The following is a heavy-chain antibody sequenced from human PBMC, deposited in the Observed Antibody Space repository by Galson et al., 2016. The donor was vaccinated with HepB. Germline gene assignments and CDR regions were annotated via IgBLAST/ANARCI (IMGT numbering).Heavy chain of an antibody. CDR2: ITGSGVGK. CDR3: AKCPGSNWVDGFDM. D-gene: IGHD6-13*01. V-gene: IGHV3-23*01. CDR1: GFTFSDYA. J-gene: IGHJ3*02. Sequence: SLRLSCAASGFTFSDYAMGWVRQTPGKGLEWVSGITGSGVGKFYADSVVGRFIMSRDNSKNTLYVQMDGLRADDTAIYYCAKCPGSNWVDGFDMWGQGTMVTVSS.